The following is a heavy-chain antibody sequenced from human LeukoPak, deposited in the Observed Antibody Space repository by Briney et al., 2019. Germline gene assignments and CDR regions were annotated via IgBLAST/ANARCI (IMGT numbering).Heavy chain of an antibody. D-gene: IGHD1-26*01. CDR1: GFTFSSYS. J-gene: IGHJ3*02. CDR3: ARPSMVGASDAFDI. CDR2: ISSSSSTI. V-gene: IGHV3-48*02. Sequence: GRSLRLSCAASGFTFSSYSMNWVRQAPGKGLEWVSYISSSSSTIYYADSVKGRFTISRDNAKNSLYLQMDSLRDEDTAVYYCARPSMVGASDAFDIWGQGTMVTVSS.